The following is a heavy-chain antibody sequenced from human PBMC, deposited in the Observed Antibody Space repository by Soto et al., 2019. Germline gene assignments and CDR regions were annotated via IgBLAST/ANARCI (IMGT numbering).Heavy chain of an antibody. D-gene: IGHD6-6*01. CDR3: TSRTYRRSPYFFDY. Sequence: PGGSLRLSCAASGFSFSDAAMHWVRQASGKGLEWVGRIRSKTNTYATEYAASVKGRFTISRDDSQNTAYLQMNSLEIEDTAVYYCTSRTYRRSPYFFDYWGQGTLVTVSS. J-gene: IGHJ4*02. CDR2: IRSKTNTYAT. CDR1: GFSFSDAA. V-gene: IGHV3-73*01.